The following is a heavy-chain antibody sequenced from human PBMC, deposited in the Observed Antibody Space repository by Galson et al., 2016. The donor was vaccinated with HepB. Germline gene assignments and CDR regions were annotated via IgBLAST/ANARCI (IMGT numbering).Heavy chain of an antibody. CDR3: ARTLKFRDDYSKNYYYHGMDV. CDR2: IYYSGST. D-gene: IGHD4-11*01. V-gene: IGHV4-39*01. CDR1: GGSISSSSYY. J-gene: IGHJ6*01. Sequence: ETLSLTCTVSGGSISSSSYYWGWIRQPPGRGLEWIGNIYYSGSTYYKPSLKSRVTISADTSKNQFSLKLSSVTAADTAIYYCARTLKFRDDYSKNYYYHGMDVWGPGTTVTVSS.